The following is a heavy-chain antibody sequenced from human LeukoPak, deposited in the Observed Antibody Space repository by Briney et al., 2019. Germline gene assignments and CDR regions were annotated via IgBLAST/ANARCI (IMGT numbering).Heavy chain of an antibody. D-gene: IGHD6-19*01. Sequence: SETLSLTCAVYGGSFSGYYWSWIRQPPGKGLEWIGEINHSGSTNYNPSLKSRVTISVDTSKNQFSLKPSSVTAADTAVYYCARESSGWYSIDYWGQGTLVTVSS. CDR1: GGSFSGYY. V-gene: IGHV4-34*01. CDR3: ARESSGWYSIDY. CDR2: INHSGST. J-gene: IGHJ4*02.